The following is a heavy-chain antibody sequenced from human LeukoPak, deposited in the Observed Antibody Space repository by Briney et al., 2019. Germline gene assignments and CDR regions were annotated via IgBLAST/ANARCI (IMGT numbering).Heavy chain of an antibody. CDR3: ATRLQFAGGALDY. J-gene: IGHJ4*02. CDR2: FDPEDGET. CDR1: GYTLTELS. V-gene: IGHV1-24*01. D-gene: IGHD3-3*01. Sequence: ASVKVSCKVSGYTLTELSMHWVRQAPGKGLEWMGGFDPEDGETIYAQKFQGRVTMTEDTSTDTAYMELSSLRSEDTAVYYCATRLQFAGGALDYWGQEPLVTVSS.